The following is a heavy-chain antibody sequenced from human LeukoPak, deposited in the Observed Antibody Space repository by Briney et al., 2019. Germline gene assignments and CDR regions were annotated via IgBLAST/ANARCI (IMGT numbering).Heavy chain of an antibody. CDR3: AKDSSYRPAWFYYYMDV. CDR1: GFTFSSYS. V-gene: IGHV3-30*02. CDR2: IRYDGSNK. Sequence: PGGSLRLSCAASGFTFSSYSMNWVRQAPGKGLEWVAFIRYDGSNKYYADSVKGRFTISRDNSKNTLYLQMNSLRAEDTAVYYCAKDSSYRPAWFYYYMDVWGKGTTVTISS. J-gene: IGHJ6*03. D-gene: IGHD3-22*01.